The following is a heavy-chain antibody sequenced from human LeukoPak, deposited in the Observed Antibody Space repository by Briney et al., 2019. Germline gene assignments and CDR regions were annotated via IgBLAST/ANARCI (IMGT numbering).Heavy chain of an antibody. CDR1: GFIFSRDW. CDR3: AKELSAQGFADY. D-gene: IGHD3-10*01. Sequence: GGSLRLSCVVYGFIFSRDWMGWVRQAPGKGLEWVANIKQDGSEKYYVDSVKGRFTISRDNSKNTVFLEMNSLRVEDTAVYYCAKELSAQGFADYWGQGTLVTVSS. V-gene: IGHV3-7*03. J-gene: IGHJ4*02. CDR2: IKQDGSEK.